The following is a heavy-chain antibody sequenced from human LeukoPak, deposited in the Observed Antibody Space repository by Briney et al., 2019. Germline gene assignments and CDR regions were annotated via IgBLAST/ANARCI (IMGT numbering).Heavy chain of an antibody. CDR1: GYTFTNYA. D-gene: IGHD3-10*01. CDR2: INAGYGNT. Sequence: ASVKVSCKASGYTFTNYAMHWVRQAPGQRLEWMGWINAGYGNTKYSQKFQGRVTITRDTSASTAYMELSSLRSEDTAVYYCASSKTMVRGVISAFDIWGQGTMVTVSS. J-gene: IGHJ3*02. CDR3: ASSKTMVRGVISAFDI. V-gene: IGHV1-3*01.